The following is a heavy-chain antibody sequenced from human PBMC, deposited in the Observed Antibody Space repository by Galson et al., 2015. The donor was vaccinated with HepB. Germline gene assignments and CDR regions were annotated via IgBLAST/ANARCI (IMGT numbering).Heavy chain of an antibody. CDR1: GASMNTDY. D-gene: IGHD3/OR15-3a*01. Sequence: ETLSLTCSVSGASMNTDYWTWIRQSPGQRLEWVGYVHHSGAANYNPSLKGRVTMSIDTSKNHFSLNLRSVTAADTAMYFCTRVFGQKCGGTTCFLGAFDIWGPGTRVIVSS. CDR2: VHHSGAA. V-gene: IGHV4-59*12. J-gene: IGHJ3*02. CDR3: TRVFGQKCGGTTCFLGAFDI.